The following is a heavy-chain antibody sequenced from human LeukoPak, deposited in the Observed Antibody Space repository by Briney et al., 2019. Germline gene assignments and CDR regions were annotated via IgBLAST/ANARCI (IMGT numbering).Heavy chain of an antibody. CDR2: ISYDGSNK. Sequence: PGGSLRLSCAASGFTFSSYGIHWVRQAPGKGLEWVAVISYDGSNKYYADSVKGRFTISRDNSKNTLYLQMNSLRAEDTAVYYCAKEGGYYDILSNPYYFDYWGQGTLVTVSS. V-gene: IGHV3-30*18. CDR3: AKEGGYYDILSNPYYFDY. D-gene: IGHD3-9*01. CDR1: GFTFSSYG. J-gene: IGHJ4*02.